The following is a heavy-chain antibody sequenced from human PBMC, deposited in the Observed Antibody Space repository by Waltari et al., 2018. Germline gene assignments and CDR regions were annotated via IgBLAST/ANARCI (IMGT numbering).Heavy chain of an antibody. V-gene: IGHV3-7*01. D-gene: IGHD1-1*01. J-gene: IGHJ4*02. CDR2: INQDGRDK. CDR1: GFTFKNYW. CDR3: ARDVPNGYFDY. Sequence: EVHLVQSGGGLIQPGGSLRLSCGVSGFTFKNYWRTWVRQVPGKGLEWVANINQDGRDKNYVDSVEGRFTISRDNAQNSVYLQMNSLRAEDTAVYYCARDVPNGYFDYWGSGTLVTVSS.